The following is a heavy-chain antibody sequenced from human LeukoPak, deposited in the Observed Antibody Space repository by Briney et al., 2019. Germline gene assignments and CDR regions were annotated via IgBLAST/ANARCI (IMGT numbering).Heavy chain of an antibody. CDR1: GFTFSSYG. V-gene: IGHV3-23*01. CDR3: AKRDPYGSFDY. D-gene: IGHD4-17*01. J-gene: IGHJ4*02. CDR2: ISGSGGST. Sequence: GGTLRLSCAASGFTFSSYGMSWVRQAPGKGLEWVSAISGSGGSTYYADSVKGRFTISRDNSKNTLYLQLNSLRAEDTAVYYCAKRDPYGSFDYWGQGTLVTVSS.